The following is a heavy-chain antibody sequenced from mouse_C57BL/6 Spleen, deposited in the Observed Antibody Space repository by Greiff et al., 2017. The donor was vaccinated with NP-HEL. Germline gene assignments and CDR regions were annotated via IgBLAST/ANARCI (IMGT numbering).Heavy chain of an antibody. CDR1: GYTFTSYT. D-gene: IGHD3-3*01. J-gene: IGHJ4*01. Sequence: QVQLQQSGAELARPGASVKMSCKASGYTFTSYTMHWVKQRPGQGLEWIGYINPSSGYTKYNQKFKDKATLTADKSSSTAYMQLSSLTSEDSAVYYCARSRGRYAMDYWGQGTSVTVSS. V-gene: IGHV1-4*01. CDR2: INPSSGYT. CDR3: ARSRGRYAMDY.